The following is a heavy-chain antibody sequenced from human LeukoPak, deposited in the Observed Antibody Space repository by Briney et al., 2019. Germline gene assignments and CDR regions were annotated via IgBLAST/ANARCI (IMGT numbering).Heavy chain of an antibody. J-gene: IGHJ3*02. CDR3: ARDDSEDSGSGAVAFDI. CDR2: IDTVDYT. V-gene: IGHV3-69-1*01. D-gene: IGHD6-13*01. CDR1: GFTFSNTF. Sequence: GGSLRLSCAMSGFTFSNTFLNWVRQAPGKGLEYVSSIDTVDYTYYADSVKGRFTITRDNANNSQYLQINRLRAEDAAVYYCARDDSEDSGSGAVAFDIWGQGTMVTVSS.